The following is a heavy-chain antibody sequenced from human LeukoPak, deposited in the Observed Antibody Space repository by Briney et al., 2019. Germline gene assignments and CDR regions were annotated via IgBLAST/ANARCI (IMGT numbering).Heavy chain of an antibody. CDR3: ARGKGSGYYLRHPTHFDY. Sequence: GGSLRLSCAASAFTFSSYEMNWVPQAPGKGLEWVSYISSIGSTISSADSVKGRFTISRDNAKNSLYLQMNSLRAEDTAVYYCARGKGSGYYLRHPTHFDYWGQGTLVTVSS. CDR1: AFTFSSYE. D-gene: IGHD3-22*01. J-gene: IGHJ4*02. V-gene: IGHV3-48*03. CDR2: ISSIGSTI.